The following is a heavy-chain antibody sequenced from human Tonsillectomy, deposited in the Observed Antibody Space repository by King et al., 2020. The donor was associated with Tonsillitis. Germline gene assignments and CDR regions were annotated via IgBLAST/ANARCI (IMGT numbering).Heavy chain of an antibody. D-gene: IGHD6-19*01. V-gene: IGHV3-64D*06. CDR1: GFTFSSYA. CDR2: ISSNGGST. Sequence: VQLVESGGGLVQPGGSLRLSCSASGFTFSSYAMHWVRQAPGKGLEYVSAISSNGGSTYYADSVKGRFTISRDNSKNTLYLQMSSLRAEDTAVYYCVKEYSSGWFDYWGQGTLVTVSS. CDR3: VKEYSSGWFDY. J-gene: IGHJ4*02.